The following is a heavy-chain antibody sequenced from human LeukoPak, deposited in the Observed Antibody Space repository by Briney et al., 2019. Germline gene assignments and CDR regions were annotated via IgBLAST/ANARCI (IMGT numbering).Heavy chain of an antibody. CDR1: GFTFSTYW. Sequence: GGSLRLSCAASGFTFSTYWMYWVRQAPGKGLEWLASIKNDGSDIYYEDSVKGRFTISRDNAKNSLYLQMNSLRGEDTAVYYCARSYRSDPKYYGMDVWGQGTTVTVSS. V-gene: IGHV3-7*01. CDR3: ARSYRSDPKYYGMDV. CDR2: IKNDGSDI. J-gene: IGHJ6*02.